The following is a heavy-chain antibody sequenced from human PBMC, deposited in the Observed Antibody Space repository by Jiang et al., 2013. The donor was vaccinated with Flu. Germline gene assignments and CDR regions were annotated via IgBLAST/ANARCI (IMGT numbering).Heavy chain of an antibody. Sequence: SGAEVKNPGASLTVSCKASGYTFTDYFLHWVRQAPGQGLEWMGWIDPRSGLTNYMKNYEAQKFQGRVTFTRDTSVNTVYMDLSRLTSDDTAIYYCVRDSGDPTTNHWFFPLWGRGTLVTVSS. CDR3: VRDSGDPTTNHWFFPL. J-gene: IGHJ2*01. CDR2: IDPRSGLT. D-gene: IGHD4-17*01. V-gene: IGHV1-2*02. CDR1: GYTFTDYF.